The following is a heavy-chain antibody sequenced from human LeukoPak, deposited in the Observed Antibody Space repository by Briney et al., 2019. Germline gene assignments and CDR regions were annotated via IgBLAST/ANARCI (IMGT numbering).Heavy chain of an antibody. CDR1: GFTFSSYG. CDR2: IRYDGSEK. V-gene: IGHV3-30*02. J-gene: IGHJ4*02. CDR3: ARDSPPDY. Sequence: GGSLRLSCAASGFTFSSYGMHWVRQAPGKGLEWVAFIRYDGSEKYFADSVKGRFTISRDNSKNTLYLQMNSLRAEDTAVFYCARDSPPDYWGQGTLVTVSS.